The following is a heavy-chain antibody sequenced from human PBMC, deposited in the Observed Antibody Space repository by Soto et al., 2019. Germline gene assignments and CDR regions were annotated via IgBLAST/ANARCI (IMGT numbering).Heavy chain of an antibody. CDR2: ISGSGGST. J-gene: IGHJ3*02. CDR1: GFTFSSYA. Sequence: GGSLRLSCAASGFTFSSYAMSWVRQAPGKGLEWVSAISGSGGSTYYADSVKGRFTISRDNSKNTLYLQMDSLRAEDTAVYYCAKGRRINMIVVVITHKDAFDIWGQGTMVTVSS. D-gene: IGHD3-22*01. CDR3: AKGRRINMIVVVITHKDAFDI. V-gene: IGHV3-23*01.